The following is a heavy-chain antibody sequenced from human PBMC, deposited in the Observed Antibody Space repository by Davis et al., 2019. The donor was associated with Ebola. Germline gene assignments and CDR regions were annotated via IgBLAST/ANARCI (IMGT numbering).Heavy chain of an antibody. CDR2: INAGNGNT. J-gene: IGHJ4*02. D-gene: IGHD6-19*01. CDR1: GYTFTSYA. Sequence: AASVKVSCKASGYTFTSYAMHWVRQAPGQRLEWMGWINAGNGNTKYSQKFQGRVTITRDTSASTAYMELSSLRSEDTAVYYCARSIAVAGTFDYWGPGTLVTVSS. V-gene: IGHV1-3*01. CDR3: ARSIAVAGTFDY.